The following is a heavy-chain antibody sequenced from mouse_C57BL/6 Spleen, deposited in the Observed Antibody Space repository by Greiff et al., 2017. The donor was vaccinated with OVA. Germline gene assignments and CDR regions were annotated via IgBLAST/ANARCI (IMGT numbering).Heavy chain of an antibody. Sequence: QVQLKQPGAELVRPGSSVKLSCKASGYTFTSYWMHWVKQRPIQGLEWIGNIDPSDSETHYNQKFKDKATLTVDKSSSTAYMQLSSLTSEDSAVYYCALYGGSYGYFDVWGTGTTVTVSS. CDR2: IDPSDSET. J-gene: IGHJ1*03. CDR3: ALYGGSYGYFDV. D-gene: IGHD1-1*01. V-gene: IGHV1-52*01. CDR1: GYTFTSYW.